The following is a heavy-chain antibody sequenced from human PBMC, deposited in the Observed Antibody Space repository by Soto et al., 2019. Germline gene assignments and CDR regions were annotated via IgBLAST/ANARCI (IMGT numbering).Heavy chain of an antibody. J-gene: IGHJ5*02. CDR1: GGSISSSSYY. V-gene: IGHV4-39*01. CDR3: ARPHLLLNWFDP. CDR2: IYYSGST. D-gene: IGHD2-15*01. Sequence: PSETLSLTCTVSGGSISSSSYYWGWIRQPPGKGLEWIGSIYYSGSTYYNPSLKSRVTISVDTSKNQFSLKLSSVTAADTAVYYCARPHLLLNWFDPWGQGTLVTVSS.